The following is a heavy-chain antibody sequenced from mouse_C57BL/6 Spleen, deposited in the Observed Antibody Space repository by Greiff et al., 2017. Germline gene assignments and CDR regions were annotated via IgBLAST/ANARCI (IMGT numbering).Heavy chain of an antibody. V-gene: IGHV1-18*01. Sequence: VQLKESGPELVKPGASVKIPCKASGYTFTDYNMDWVKQSHGKSLEWIGDINPNNGGTIYNQKFKGKATLTVDKSSSTAYMELRSLTSEDTAVYYCARRGYSKGYFDYWGQGTTLTVSS. D-gene: IGHD2-5*01. CDR1: GYTFTDYN. CDR3: ARRGYSKGYFDY. J-gene: IGHJ2*01. CDR2: INPNNGGT.